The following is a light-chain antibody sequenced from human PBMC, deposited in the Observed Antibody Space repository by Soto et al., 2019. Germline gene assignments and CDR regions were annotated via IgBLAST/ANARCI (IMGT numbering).Light chain of an antibody. CDR3: QQRSNWPPKFT. Sequence: EIVLTQSPATLSLSPGERATPSCRASQSVSSYLAWYQQKRGQAPRLLIYDASNRATGIPARFSGSGSGTDFTLTISSLEPEDFAVYYCQQRSNWPPKFTFGPGTKVDIK. CDR2: DAS. V-gene: IGKV3-11*01. CDR1: QSVSSY. J-gene: IGKJ3*01.